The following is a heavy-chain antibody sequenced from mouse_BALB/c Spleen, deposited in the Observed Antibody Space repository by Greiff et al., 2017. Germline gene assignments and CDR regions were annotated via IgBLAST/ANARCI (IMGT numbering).Heavy chain of an antibody. CDR1: GFTFSSYA. D-gene: IGHD1-1*01. Sequence: EVQLVESGGGLVKPGGSLKLSCAASGFTFSSYAMSWVRQTPEKRLEWVASISSGGSNYYPDSVKGRFTISRDNARNILYLQMSRLRSEDTAMYYCARGGYDRSYDWYFDVWGAGTTVTVSS. CDR3: ARGGYDRSYDWYFDV. J-gene: IGHJ1*01. V-gene: IGHV5-6-5*01. CDR2: ISSGGSN.